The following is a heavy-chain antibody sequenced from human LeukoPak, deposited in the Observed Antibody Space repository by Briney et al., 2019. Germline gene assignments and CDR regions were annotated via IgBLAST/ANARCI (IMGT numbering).Heavy chain of an antibody. CDR3: AKAGVISGWDY. CDR2: IGEEKSGSWT. D-gene: IGHD3-3*02. V-gene: IGHV3-23*01. J-gene: IGHJ4*02. CDR1: GFTLSNYP. Sequence: GGSRRLSCAASGFTLSNYPMGWVRQAPVKGLEWLSAIGEEKSGSWTKSADSVKGRFTISRDNSENTLYLQMDSLTVEDTAVYYCAKAGVISGWDYWGQGVLVTVSS.